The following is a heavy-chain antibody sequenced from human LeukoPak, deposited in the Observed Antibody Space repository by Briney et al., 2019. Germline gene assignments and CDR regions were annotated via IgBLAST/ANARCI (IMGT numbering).Heavy chain of an antibody. CDR3: AKDHVRWKDEGGYFDY. V-gene: IGHV3-23*01. CDR2: ISGSGGST. CDR1: GFTFSSYA. J-gene: IGHJ4*02. D-gene: IGHD1-1*01. Sequence: PGGSLRLSCAASGFTFSSYAMSWVRQAPGKGLEWVSAISGSGGSTYYADSVKGRFTISRDNSKNTLYLQMNSLRAEDTAVYYCAKDHVRWKDEGGYFDYWGQGTLVTVSS.